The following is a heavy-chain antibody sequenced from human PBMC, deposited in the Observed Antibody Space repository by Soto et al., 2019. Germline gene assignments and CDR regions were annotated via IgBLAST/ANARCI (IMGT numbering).Heavy chain of an antibody. J-gene: IGHJ4*02. CDR3: ARDPSHSYYTLFYYFDY. CDR1: GFTFSTYA. Sequence: EVQLLESGGGLVQPGGSLRLSCAASGFTFSTYAMSWVRQAPGKGLEWVSAISGSGSNTHYADSVKGRFTISRDDSKSTLYLQMNSLRAEDTAVYYCARDPSHSYYTLFYYFDYWGQGTLVTVSS. V-gene: IGHV3-23*01. D-gene: IGHD1-26*01. CDR2: ISGSGSNT.